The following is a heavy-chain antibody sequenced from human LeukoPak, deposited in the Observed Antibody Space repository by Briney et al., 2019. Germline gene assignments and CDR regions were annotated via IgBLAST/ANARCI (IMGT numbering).Heavy chain of an antibody. V-gene: IGHV4-61*08. CDR1: GGSISSDDYY. CDR3: ARGWNYGDY. D-gene: IGHD3-3*01. Sequence: PSETLSLTCTVSGGSISSDDYYWSWIRQPPGKGLEWIGYVSYTGDASQNPSLRGRVTMSVDTSNNQVSLELSSVTAADTAVYYCARGWNYGDYWGQGTLVTVSS. CDR2: VSYTGDA. J-gene: IGHJ4*02.